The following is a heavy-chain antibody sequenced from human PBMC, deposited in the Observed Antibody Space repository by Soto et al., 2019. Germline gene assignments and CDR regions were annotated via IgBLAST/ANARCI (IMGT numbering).Heavy chain of an antibody. V-gene: IGHV4-31*03. CDR2: IYYTGNT. J-gene: IGHJ4*02. CDR1: GGSISSGGTGSY. Sequence: QVQLQESGPGLVKPSQTLSLTCTVSGGSISSGGTGSYWTWIRQLPGKGLEWVGYIYYTGNTYYNPSLKSRPTKSIDTSENHFSLRPTSVTAADVAVYLSESGYDACKVLYWGQGTKVTVSS. CDR3: ESGYDACKVLY. D-gene: IGHD3-16*01.